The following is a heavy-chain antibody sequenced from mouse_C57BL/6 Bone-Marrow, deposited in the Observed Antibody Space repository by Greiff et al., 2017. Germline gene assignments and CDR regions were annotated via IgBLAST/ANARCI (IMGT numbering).Heavy chain of an antibody. Sequence: EVQVVESGGGLVQPGGSLKLSCAASGFTFSDYYMYWVRQTPEKRLEWVAYISNGGGSTYYPDTVKGRFTNSTDNAKKTWYLQMSLLKSEDTAMYYCARHPYSGSSYWYAMDYWGQGTTVTVYS. CDR3: ARHPYSGSSYWYAMDY. CDR2: ISNGGGST. D-gene: IGHD1-1*01. CDR1: GFTFSDYY. J-gene: IGHJ4*01. V-gene: IGHV5-12*01.